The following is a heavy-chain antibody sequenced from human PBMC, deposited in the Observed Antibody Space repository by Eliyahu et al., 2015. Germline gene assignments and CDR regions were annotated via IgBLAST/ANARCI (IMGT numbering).Heavy chain of an antibody. J-gene: IGHJ6*02. CDR3: ARGLRYYDFWSGYYLRPYYYGMDV. V-gene: IGHV4-34*01. Sequence: QVQLQQWGAGLLKPSETXSLTCAVYGGSFSGYYWSWIRQPPGKGLEWIGEINHSGSTNYNPSLKSRVTISVDTSKNQFSLKLSSVTAADTAVYYCARGLRYYDFWSGYYLRPYYYGMDVWGQGTTVTVSS. CDR1: GGSFSGYY. CDR2: INHSGST. D-gene: IGHD3-3*01.